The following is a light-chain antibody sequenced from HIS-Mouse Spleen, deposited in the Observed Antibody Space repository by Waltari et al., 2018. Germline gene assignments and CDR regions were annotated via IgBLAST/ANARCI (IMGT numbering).Light chain of an antibody. V-gene: IGKV1-13*02. CDR2: DAS. J-gene: IGKJ3*01. CDR3: XQFNSYPRAXFX. Sequence: AIQLTQSPSSLSASVGDRVTITCXASQGISSALAWYQQKPGKAPKLLIYDASSXESGVXXRFSGSXXGTXFTLTISSLQPEDFATYYCXQFNSYPRAXFXFGPGTKVDIK. CDR1: QGISSA.